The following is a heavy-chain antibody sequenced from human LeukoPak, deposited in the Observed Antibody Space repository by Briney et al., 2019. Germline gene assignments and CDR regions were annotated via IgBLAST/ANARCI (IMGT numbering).Heavy chain of an antibody. V-gene: IGHV4-59*08. Sequence: TSETLSLTCTVSGGSISSYYWSWIRQPPGKELELIGYIYSSGSTNYNPSLKSRVTISVDTSKNQFSLKLSSVTAADTAVYYCARHTESRPFDLWGQGTLVTVSS. D-gene: IGHD4-17*01. CDR2: IYSSGST. CDR3: ARHTESRPFDL. CDR1: GGSISSYY. J-gene: IGHJ5*02.